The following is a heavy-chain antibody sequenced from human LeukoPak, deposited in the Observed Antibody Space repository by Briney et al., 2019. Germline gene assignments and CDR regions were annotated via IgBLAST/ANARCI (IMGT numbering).Heavy chain of an antibody. V-gene: IGHV4-61*01. CDR2: IHHSGSS. CDR3: ARDHGDYGDYGNSDY. CDR1: GGSVDSGYYF. J-gene: IGHJ4*02. D-gene: IGHD4-17*01. Sequence: SETLSLTCTVSGGSVDSGYYFWSWIRQPPGKGLEWIGYIHHSGSSNYSPSLKSRVAISLDTSKNQFSLKVNSMTAADTAVYYCARDHGDYGDYGNSDYWGQGILVTVSS.